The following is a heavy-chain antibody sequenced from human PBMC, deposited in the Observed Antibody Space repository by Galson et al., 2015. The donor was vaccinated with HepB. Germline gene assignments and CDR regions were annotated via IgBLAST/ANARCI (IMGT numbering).Heavy chain of an antibody. J-gene: IGHJ4*02. CDR3: ARGATYAAGDN. D-gene: IGHD5-18*01. CDR1: GASITSHY. Sequence: SETLSLTCTVSGASITSHYWSWIRQPPGKGLEYIGFISYRGTTNYSPSLKNRVTISLDTSNNLFSLRLTSVTAADTAVYFCARGATYAAGDNWGQGTLVTVSS. V-gene: IGHV4-59*11. CDR2: ISYRGTT.